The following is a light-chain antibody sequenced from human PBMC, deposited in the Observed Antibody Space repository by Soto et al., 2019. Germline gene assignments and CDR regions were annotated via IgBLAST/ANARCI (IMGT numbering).Light chain of an antibody. CDR2: GAS. CDR1: QSVSSSY. Sequence: EIVLTQSPGTLSLSPGERATHSCRASQSVSSSYLAWYQQKPGQAPRLLIYGASSRATGIPDRSSGSGSGTDFTLTISRLEPEDFAVYYCQQYGSSRTFGQGTKV. V-gene: IGKV3-20*01. CDR3: QQYGSSRT. J-gene: IGKJ1*01.